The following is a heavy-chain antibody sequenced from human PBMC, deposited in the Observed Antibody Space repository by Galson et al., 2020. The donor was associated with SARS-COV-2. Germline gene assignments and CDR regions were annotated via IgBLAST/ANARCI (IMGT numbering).Heavy chain of an antibody. CDR3: ARASVVVAAIDYYYYYGMDV. D-gene: IGHD2-15*01. V-gene: IGHV4-34*01. CDR1: GLSFSDYS. Sequence: SETLSLSCAASGLSFSDYSWSWIRQPPGKGLEWIGEINHSGSTNYNPSLKSRVTISVDTSKNQFSLKLSSVTAADTAVYYCARASVVVAAIDYYYYYGMDVWGQGTTVTVSS. J-gene: IGHJ6*02. CDR2: INHSGST.